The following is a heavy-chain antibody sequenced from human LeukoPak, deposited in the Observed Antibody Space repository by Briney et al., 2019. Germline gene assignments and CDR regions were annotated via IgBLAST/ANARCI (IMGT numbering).Heavy chain of an antibody. J-gene: IGHJ4*02. D-gene: IGHD2-2*01. Sequence: GGSLRLSCAASGISSDDYGMSWVRQAPGKGLEWVSGINWDGGATSYADSVKGRFTISRDNANNFLYLQMNSLRAEDTAFYYCARDLSSTWYSLAYWGQGTLVTVSS. CDR1: GISSDDYG. CDR3: ARDLSSTWYSLAY. V-gene: IGHV3-20*04. CDR2: INWDGGAT.